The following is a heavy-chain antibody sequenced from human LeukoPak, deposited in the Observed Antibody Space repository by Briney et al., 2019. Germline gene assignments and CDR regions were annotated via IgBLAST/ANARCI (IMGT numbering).Heavy chain of an antibody. D-gene: IGHD3-10*01. V-gene: IGHV1-2*02. CDR2: INPNSGGT. Sequence: GASVKVSCKASGYTFTGYYMHWVRQAPGQGLEWMGWINPNSGGTNYAQKFQGRVTMTRDTSISTAYMELSSLRSEDTAVYYCARAYTMVRGPRGYYGMDVWGQGTTVTVSS. CDR1: GYTFTGYY. CDR3: ARAYTMVRGPRGYYGMDV. J-gene: IGHJ6*02.